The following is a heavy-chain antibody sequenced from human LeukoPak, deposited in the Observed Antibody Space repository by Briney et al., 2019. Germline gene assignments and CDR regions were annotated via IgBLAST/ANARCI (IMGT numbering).Heavy chain of an antibody. Sequence: PSETLSLTCSGSGDSIGTYYWSWIRQPPGKGLEWIGYISYSGSPYYNPSLKSRVTMSVDTSKNQFSLKLSSVTAADTAVYYCARRKGCSGGSCYGDTFDYWGQGTLVTVSS. CDR1: GDSIGTYY. CDR3: ARRKGCSGGSCYGDTFDY. CDR2: ISYSGSP. V-gene: IGHV4-59*08. J-gene: IGHJ4*02. D-gene: IGHD2-15*01.